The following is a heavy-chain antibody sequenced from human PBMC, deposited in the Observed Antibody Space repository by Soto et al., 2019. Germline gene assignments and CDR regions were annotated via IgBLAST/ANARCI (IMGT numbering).Heavy chain of an antibody. J-gene: IGHJ6*02. CDR2: ISAYNGNT. CDR1: GYTFTSYG. V-gene: IGHV1-18*01. CDR3: ARDKYANYDFWSGPNYYYYGMDV. Sequence: ASVKVSCKASGYTFTSYGISWVRQAPGQGLEWMGWISAYNGNTNYAQKLQGRVTMTTDTSTSTAYMELRSLRSDDTAVYYCARDKYANYDFWSGPNYYYYGMDVWGQGTTVTVSS. D-gene: IGHD3-3*01.